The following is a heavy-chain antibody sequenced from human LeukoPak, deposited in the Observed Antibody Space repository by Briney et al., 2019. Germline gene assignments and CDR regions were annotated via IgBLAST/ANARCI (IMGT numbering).Heavy chain of an antibody. CDR1: GFTFSTYA. D-gene: IGHD3-22*01. CDR3: ARGFYYDSSGTFGY. J-gene: IGHJ4*02. V-gene: IGHV3-23*01. CDR2: ISVSAGST. Sequence: GGSLRLSCAASGFTFSTYAMSWVRQAPGKGLEWVSAISVSAGSTYYADSVKGRFTISRDNSKNTLYLQMNSLRAEDTAVYYCARGFYYDSSGTFGYWGQGTLVTVSS.